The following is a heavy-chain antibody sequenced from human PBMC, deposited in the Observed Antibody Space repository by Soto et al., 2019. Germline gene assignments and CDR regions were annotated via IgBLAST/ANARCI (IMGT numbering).Heavy chain of an antibody. V-gene: IGHV1-69*01. J-gene: IGHJ6*02. CDR3: ARGYSGGYYYAMDV. CDR2: IIPMYNKR. D-gene: IGHD4-4*01. Sequence: QVQLVQSGAEVKKPGSSVRVSCQASGGTFTTYAFNWVRQAPGQGLEWMGGIIPMYNKRNYAPNFLGRVTFSADPSTSTAYMELTALRSEDTGVYFGARGYSGGYYYAMDVWGQGTTVTGSS. CDR1: GGTFTTYA.